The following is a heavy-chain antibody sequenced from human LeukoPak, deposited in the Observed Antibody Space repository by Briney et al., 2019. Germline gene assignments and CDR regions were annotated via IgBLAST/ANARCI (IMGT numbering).Heavy chain of an antibody. D-gene: IGHD3-10*01. CDR2: IYYSGST. Sequence: PSETLSLTCTVSGGSISSSSYYWGWIRQPPGKGLEWIGSIYYSGSTYYNPSLKSRVTISVDTSKNQFSLKLSSVTAADTAVYYCARLITMVRGVRGMDVWGQGTTVTVSS. CDR1: GGSISSSSYY. CDR3: ARLITMVRGVRGMDV. J-gene: IGHJ6*02. V-gene: IGHV4-39*01.